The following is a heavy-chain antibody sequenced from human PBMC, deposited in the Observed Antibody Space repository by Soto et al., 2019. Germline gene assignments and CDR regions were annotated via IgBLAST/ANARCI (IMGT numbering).Heavy chain of an antibody. CDR2: INPNSGGT. CDR1: GNNCTCWR. Sequence: GPSVRFSHRASGNNCTCWRMHHVRQAPGQGLEWMGWINPNSGGTNYAQKFQGWVTMARDTSISTAYMELSRLRSDDTAVYYFSIERITIIGVVSFVMDVLVKGNSDTGS. J-gene: IGHJ6*01. V-gene: IGHV1-2*04. D-gene: IGHD3-3*01. CDR3: SIERITIIGVVSFVMDV.